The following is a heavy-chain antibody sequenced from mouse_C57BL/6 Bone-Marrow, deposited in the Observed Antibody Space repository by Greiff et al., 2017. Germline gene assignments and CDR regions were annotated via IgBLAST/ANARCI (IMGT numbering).Heavy chain of an antibody. Sequence: EVQLVESGGGLVKPGGSLKLSCAASGFTFSSYAMSWVRQTPEKRLEWVATISDGGSYTYYPDNVKGRFPISRDNAKNNLYLQMSHLKSEDTAMYYCARPYYISFFDYWGQGTTLTVSS. V-gene: IGHV5-4*01. CDR2: ISDGGSYT. D-gene: IGHD2-12*01. CDR3: ARPYYISFFDY. J-gene: IGHJ2*01. CDR1: GFTFSSYA.